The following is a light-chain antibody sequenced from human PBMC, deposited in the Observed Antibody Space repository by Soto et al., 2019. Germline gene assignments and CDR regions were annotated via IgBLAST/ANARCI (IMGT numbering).Light chain of an antibody. CDR1: QSITTW. Sequence: LSQSASSLSASVGDRVSITCRAGQSITTWLACDQQRPGKAPKLLIYDVSSLQSGVPSRFSGSGSGTEFTLTISSLQPDDFATYYCQQYNIYPWTFAQGAKVDIK. CDR3: QQYNIYPWT. V-gene: IGKV1-5*01. J-gene: IGKJ1*01. CDR2: DVS.